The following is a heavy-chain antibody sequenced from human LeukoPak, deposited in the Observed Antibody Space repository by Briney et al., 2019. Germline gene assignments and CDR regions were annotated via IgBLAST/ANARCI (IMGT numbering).Heavy chain of an antibody. CDR3: ARDPGNTAMGLYYMDV. Sequence: GGSLRLSCAASEFSVGSNYMTWVRQAPGKGLEWVSLIYSGGSTYYADSVKGRFTISRDNSKNTLYLQMNSLRAEDTAVYYCARDPGNTAMGLYYMDVWGKGTTVTVSS. V-gene: IGHV3-53*01. J-gene: IGHJ6*03. CDR1: EFSVGSNY. CDR2: IYSGGST. D-gene: IGHD5-18*01.